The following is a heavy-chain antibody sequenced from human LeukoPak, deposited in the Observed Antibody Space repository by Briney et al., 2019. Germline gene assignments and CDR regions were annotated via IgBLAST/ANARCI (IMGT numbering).Heavy chain of an antibody. CDR3: ARHNYVPAAMVDV. V-gene: IGHV4-38-2*01. CDR1: GYSTSSGYY. Sequence: PSETLSLTCAVSGYSTSSGYYWGWLRQPPGKGLEWIGSIYHSGSTYYNPSLKSRVTISVDTSKNQFSLKLSSVTAADTAVYYCARHNYVPAAMVDVWGKGTTVTVSS. CDR2: IYHSGST. D-gene: IGHD2-2*01. J-gene: IGHJ6*04.